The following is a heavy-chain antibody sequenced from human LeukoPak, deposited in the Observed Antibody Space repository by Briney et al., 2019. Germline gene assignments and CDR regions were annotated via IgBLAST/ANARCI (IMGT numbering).Heavy chain of an antibody. J-gene: IGHJ4*02. D-gene: IGHD3-3*01. CDR2: IYYTGST. Sequence: PSETLSLTCTVSDGSISSSSYYWAWIRQPPGKGLEIIGNIYYTGSTYYNTSLKSRVTIFVDTPKNQFSLNLSSVTAADTAVYYRAGVRSYSYGFSDYWGQGTLVTVSS. CDR1: DGSISSSSYY. V-gene: IGHV4-39*01. CDR3: AGVRSYSYGFSDY.